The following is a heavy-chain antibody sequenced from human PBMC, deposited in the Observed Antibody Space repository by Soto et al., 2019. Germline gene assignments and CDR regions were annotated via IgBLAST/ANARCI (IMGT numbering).Heavy chain of an antibody. CDR2: IWYDGSNK. CDR1: GFTFSSYG. V-gene: IGHV3-33*01. D-gene: IGHD5-12*01. J-gene: IGHJ6*02. Sequence: PGGSLRLSRAASGFTFSSYGMHWVRQAPGKGLEWVAVIWYDGSNKYYADSVKGRFTISRDNSKNTLYLQMNSLRAEDTAVYYCARGHSGYDAYGMDVWGQGTTVTGSS. CDR3: ARGHSGYDAYGMDV.